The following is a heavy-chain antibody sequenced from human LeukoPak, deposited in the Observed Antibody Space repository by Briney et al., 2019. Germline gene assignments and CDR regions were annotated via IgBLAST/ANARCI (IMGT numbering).Heavy chain of an antibody. CDR3: ARHSSGYYYFDY. Sequence: GGSLRLSCAASGFTFSDHYMRWIRQAPGKGLEWVSYISTSSSYIYYADSVKGRFTISRDNAKNSLYLQMNSLRAEETAVYYCARHSSGYYYFDYWGQGTLVTVSS. J-gene: IGHJ4*02. D-gene: IGHD3-22*01. CDR2: ISTSSSYI. V-gene: IGHV3-11*03. CDR1: GFTFSDHY.